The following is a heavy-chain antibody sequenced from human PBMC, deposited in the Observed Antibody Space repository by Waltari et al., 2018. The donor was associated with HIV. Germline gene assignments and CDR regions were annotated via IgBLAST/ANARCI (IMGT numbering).Heavy chain of an antibody. D-gene: IGHD6-6*01. V-gene: IGHV3-23*01. CDR3: AKVPQYISSSIYYYGMDV. CDR1: GFTFSTNA. Sequence: EVQLLESGGGLVQPGGSLRLSCAASGFTFSTNALSWVRQAPGKGLELVSSISGSGSSTYYADSIEGRFTISRDNSKNTLYLQMNSLRAEDTAAYYCAKVPQYISSSIYYYGMDVWGQGTTVTVSS. CDR2: ISGSGSST. J-gene: IGHJ6*02.